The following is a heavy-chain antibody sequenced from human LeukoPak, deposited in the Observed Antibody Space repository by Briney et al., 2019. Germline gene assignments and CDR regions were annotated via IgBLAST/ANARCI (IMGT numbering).Heavy chain of an antibody. CDR1: GFTFNRDN. D-gene: IGHD6-19*01. CDR2: ISSTSITM. CDR3: ARETILAVAGDF. V-gene: IGHV3-48*01. J-gene: IGHJ4*02. Sequence: SGGSLRLSCAASGFTFNRDNMNWVRQAPGKGLEWVSYISSTSITMYYADSVKGRFTISRDNAKNSLYLQMNSLRADDTAVYYCARETILAVAGDFWGQGTLVTVSS.